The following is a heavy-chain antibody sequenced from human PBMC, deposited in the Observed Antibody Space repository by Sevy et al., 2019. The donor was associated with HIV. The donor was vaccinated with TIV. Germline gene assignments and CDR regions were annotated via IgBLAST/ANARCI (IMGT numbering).Heavy chain of an antibody. J-gene: IGHJ6*02. CDR2: IRSKDYGGTT. CDR3: TRDGGGGNILASYYYYDMDV. V-gene: IGHV3-49*03. CDR1: GFTFGDFA. D-gene: IGHD2-21*01. Sequence: GGSLRLSCTTSGFTFGDFAMSWFRQAPGKGLEWVGFIRSKDYGGTTEYAASVKGRFTISRDDSKNNVYMQMNSLKTEDTAVYFCTRDGGGGNILASYYYYDMDVWGQGTTVTVSS.